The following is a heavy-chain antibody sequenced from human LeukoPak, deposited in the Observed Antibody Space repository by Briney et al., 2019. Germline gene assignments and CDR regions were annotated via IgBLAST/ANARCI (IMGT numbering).Heavy chain of an antibody. J-gene: IGHJ4*02. CDR2: ISYDGSNK. V-gene: IGHV3-30*04. Sequence: PGRSLRLSCAGSGFTFSSYAMHWVRQAPGKGLEWVAVISYDGSNKYYADSVKGRFTISRDNSKNTLYLQMNSLRAEDTAVYYCARGAKVLLWFGELESWGQGTLVTVSS. D-gene: IGHD3-10*01. CDR3: ARGAKVLLWFGELES. CDR1: GFTFSSYA.